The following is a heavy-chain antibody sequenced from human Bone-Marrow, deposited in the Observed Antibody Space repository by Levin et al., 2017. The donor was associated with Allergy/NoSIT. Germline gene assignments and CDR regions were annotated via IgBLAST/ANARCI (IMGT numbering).Heavy chain of an antibody. CDR2: IKPDGSAT. V-gene: IGHV3-7*01. D-gene: IGHD1-7*01. CDR3: VREGAGDNWSYDS. J-gene: IGHJ4*02. Sequence: QAGGSLRLSCAASGFIFNNYWMSWVRQAPGKGLEWVASIKPDGSATYYLDSVKGRFTISRVNAQSSLYLQMNSLRAEDTAVYYCVREGAGDNWSYDSWGQGSLVTVSS. CDR1: GFIFNNYW.